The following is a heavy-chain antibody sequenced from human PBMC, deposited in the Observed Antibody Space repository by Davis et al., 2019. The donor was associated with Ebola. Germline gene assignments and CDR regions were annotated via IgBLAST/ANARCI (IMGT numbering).Heavy chain of an antibody. CDR3: ARGVGHMVRGVSLTRPYYGMDV. J-gene: IGHJ6*04. D-gene: IGHD3-10*01. Sequence: MPSETLSLTCTVSGGSVSSGSYYWSWIRQPPGKGLEWIGYIYYSGSTNYNTSLKSRVTISVDTSKNQFSLKLSSVTAADTAVYYCARGVGHMVRGVSLTRPYYGMDVWGKGTTVTVSS. V-gene: IGHV4-61*01. CDR1: GGSVSSGSYY. CDR2: IYYSGST.